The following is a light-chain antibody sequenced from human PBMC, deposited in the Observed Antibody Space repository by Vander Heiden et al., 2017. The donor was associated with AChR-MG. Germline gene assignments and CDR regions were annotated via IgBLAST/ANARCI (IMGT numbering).Light chain of an antibody. CDR1: SSNIGGNS. V-gene: IGLV1-44*01. J-gene: IGLJ1*01. CDR3: AAWDDSLNGFV. Sequence: QSVLTQPPSASVTPGQRVTIACSGSSSNIGGNSVDWYQQLPGTAPKLLIHSNSQRPSGVPDRCSGSQSGTSASLAISGLQSEDEADYYCAAWDDSLNGFVFGTGTTVTVL. CDR2: SNS.